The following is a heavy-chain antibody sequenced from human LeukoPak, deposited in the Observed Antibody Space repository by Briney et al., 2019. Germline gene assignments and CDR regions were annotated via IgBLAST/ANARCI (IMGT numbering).Heavy chain of an antibody. CDR1: GLTFGDYA. V-gene: IGHV3-49*04. D-gene: IGHD2-15*01. CDR3: TRPVVAHSYYYNGMDV. J-gene: IGHJ6*02. CDR2: IRSKIYGGAI. Sequence: GGSLRLSCTASGLTFGDYAMGWVRQPPGKGLEWVGLIRSKIYGGAIEYAASVKGRFTISRDDSKSIAYLQMDSLDTEDTAVYYCTRPVVAHSYYYNGMDVWGQGTTVTVSS.